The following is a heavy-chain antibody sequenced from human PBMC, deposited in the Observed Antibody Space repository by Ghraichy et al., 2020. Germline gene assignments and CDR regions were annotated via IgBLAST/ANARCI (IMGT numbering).Heavy chain of an antibody. J-gene: IGHJ4*02. CDR2: IYSGGST. Sequence: GGSLRLSCAASGFTVSSNYMSWVRQAPGKGLEWVSVIYSGGSTYYADSVKGRFTISRDNSKNTLYLQMNSLRAEDTAVYYCAREVWELRYFDYWGQGTLVTVSS. CDR1: GFTVSSNY. D-gene: IGHD1-26*01. V-gene: IGHV3-53*01. CDR3: AREVWELRYFDY.